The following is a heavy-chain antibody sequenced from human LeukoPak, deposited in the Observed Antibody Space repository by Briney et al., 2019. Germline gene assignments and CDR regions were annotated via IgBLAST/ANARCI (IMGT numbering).Heavy chain of an antibody. CDR2: ISWNSGSI. Sequence: GGSLRLSCAASRFTFDDYAMHWVRQAPGKGLEWVSGISWNSGSIGYADSVKGRFTISRDNAKNSLYLQMNSLRAEDTALYYCAKARSYDSSGYYFYFDYWGQGTLVTVSS. J-gene: IGHJ4*02. CDR1: RFTFDDYA. V-gene: IGHV3-9*01. D-gene: IGHD3-22*01. CDR3: AKARSYDSSGYYFYFDY.